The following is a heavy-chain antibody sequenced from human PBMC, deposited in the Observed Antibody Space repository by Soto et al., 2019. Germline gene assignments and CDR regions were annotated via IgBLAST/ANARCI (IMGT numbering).Heavy chain of an antibody. CDR1: GDTFSRHT. V-gene: IGHV1-69*02. Sequence: QVQLVQSGAEVKKPGSSVKVSCKACGDTFSRHTISWVRQAPGQGLEWMGRTIPILGIANYGQKFKGRVTITAAKSTRTASMDLSSLRSEDTAVYYCARVAEMGTVTKGYYYYMDVWGKGTTVTVSS. D-gene: IGHD4-17*01. CDR3: ARVAEMGTVTKGYYYYMDV. CDR2: TIPILGIA. J-gene: IGHJ6*03.